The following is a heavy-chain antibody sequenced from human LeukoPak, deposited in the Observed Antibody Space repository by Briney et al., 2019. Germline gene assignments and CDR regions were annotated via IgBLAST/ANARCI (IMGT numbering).Heavy chain of an antibody. D-gene: IGHD1-1*01. Sequence: GGSLRLSCAASRFTFGDYAMTWFRQAPGKGLEWVGFIRSKTFGGTTEYAASVKGRFTISRDDSKSIAYLQMNSLKTEDTAVYYCSSRGVPRPDWGQGTLVTVSS. V-gene: IGHV3-49*03. CDR3: SSRGVPRPD. CDR1: RFTFGDYA. CDR2: IRSKTFGGTT. J-gene: IGHJ4*02.